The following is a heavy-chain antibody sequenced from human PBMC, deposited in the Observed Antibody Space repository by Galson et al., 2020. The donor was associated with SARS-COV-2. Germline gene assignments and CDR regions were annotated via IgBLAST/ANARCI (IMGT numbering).Heavy chain of an antibody. Sequence: GESLKISCAASGFTFSSYSMNWVRQAPGKGLEWVSSISSSSSYIYYADSVKGRFTISRDNAKNLLYLQMNSLRAEDTAVYYCARDGGHYYDSSGLFDYWGQGTLVTVSS. CDR3: ARDGGHYYDSSGLFDY. D-gene: IGHD3-22*01. J-gene: IGHJ4*02. CDR1: GFTFSSYS. V-gene: IGHV3-21*01. CDR2: ISSSSSYI.